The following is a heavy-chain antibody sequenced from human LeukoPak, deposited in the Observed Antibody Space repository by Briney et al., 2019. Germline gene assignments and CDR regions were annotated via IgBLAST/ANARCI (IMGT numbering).Heavy chain of an antibody. V-gene: IGHV1-18*01. Sequence: ASVKVSCKASGYTFTSYGISWVRQAPGQGLEWMGWISAYNGNTNYAQKLQGRVTMTTDTSTSTAYMELRSLRSDDTAVYYCARVPYDFWSGPPLVGMDVWGQGTTVTVSS. J-gene: IGHJ6*02. CDR2: ISAYNGNT. CDR1: GYTFTSYG. D-gene: IGHD3-3*01. CDR3: ARVPYDFWSGPPLVGMDV.